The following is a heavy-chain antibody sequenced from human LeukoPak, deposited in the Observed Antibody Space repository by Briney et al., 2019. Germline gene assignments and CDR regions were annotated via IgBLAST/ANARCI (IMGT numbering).Heavy chain of an antibody. CDR3: ARDNRDYYGSGPHGDIDC. CDR2: IYHSGST. V-gene: IGHV4-38-2*02. D-gene: IGHD3-10*01. CDR1: GYSISSGYY. J-gene: IGHJ4*02. Sequence: SETLSLTCTVSGYSISSGYYWGWIRQPPGKGLEWIGSIYHSGSTYYNPSLKSRVTISVDTSKNQFSLKLSSVTAADTAVYYCARDNRDYYGSGPHGDIDCWGQGTLVTVSS.